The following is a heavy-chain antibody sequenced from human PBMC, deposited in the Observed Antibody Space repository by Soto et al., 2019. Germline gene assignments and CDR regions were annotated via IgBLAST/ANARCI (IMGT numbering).Heavy chain of an antibody. CDR1: GYTFTSYA. CDR3: ARSLSAAAGSGLDC. CDR2: INAGNGNT. J-gene: IGHJ4*02. V-gene: IGHV1-3*01. D-gene: IGHD6-13*01. Sequence: DSVKVSCKASGYTFTSYAMHWVRQAPGQRLEWMGWINAGNGNTKYSQKFQGRVTITRDTSASTAYMELSSLRSEDTAVYYCARSLSAAAGSGLDCWRQRTLVPVPS.